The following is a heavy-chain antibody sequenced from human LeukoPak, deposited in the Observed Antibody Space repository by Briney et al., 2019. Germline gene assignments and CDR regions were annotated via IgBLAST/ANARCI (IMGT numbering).Heavy chain of an antibody. CDR1: GGTFNSYA. J-gene: IGHJ4*02. V-gene: IGHV1-69*05. CDR3: AADGTD. CDR2: IIPRLGTT. Sequence: ASVKVSCKASGGTFNSYAINWVRQAPGQGLEWMGGIIPRLGTTKYIEKFQGRITITTDESTTTAYMELTSLRSEDTAVYYCAADGTDWGQGTLVTVPS.